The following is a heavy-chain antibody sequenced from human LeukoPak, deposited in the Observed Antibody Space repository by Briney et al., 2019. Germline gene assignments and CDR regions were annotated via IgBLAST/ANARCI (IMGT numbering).Heavy chain of an antibody. CDR2: INHSGST. J-gene: IGHJ6*03. CDR3: ARRWWYYYYYMDV. CDR1: GGSFSGYY. V-gene: IGHV4-34*01. D-gene: IGHD2-15*01. Sequence: TSETLSLTCAVYGGSFSGYYWSWIRQPPGKGLEWIGEINHSGSTNYNPSLKSRVTISVDTSKNQFSLKLSSVTAADTAVYYCARRWWYYYYYMDVWGKGTTVTISS.